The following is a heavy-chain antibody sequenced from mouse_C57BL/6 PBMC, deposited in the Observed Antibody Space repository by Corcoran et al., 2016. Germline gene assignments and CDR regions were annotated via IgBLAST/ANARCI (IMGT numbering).Heavy chain of an antibody. D-gene: IGHD4-1*01. Sequence: EVQLQQSGPELVKPGASVKISCKASGYTFTDYYMNWVKQSHGKSLEWIGDINPNNGGTSYNQKFKGKATLTVDKSSSTAYMELRSLTSEDSAVYYCAILGRGAWSAYWGQGTLVTVSA. V-gene: IGHV1-26*01. CDR3: AILGRGAWSAY. CDR2: INPNNGGT. CDR1: GYTFTDYY. J-gene: IGHJ3*01.